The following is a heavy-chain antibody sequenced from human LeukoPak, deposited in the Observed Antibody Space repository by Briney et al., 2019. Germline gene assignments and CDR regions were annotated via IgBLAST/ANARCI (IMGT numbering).Heavy chain of an antibody. D-gene: IGHD3-22*01. CDR3: ARPTYYDNSGYYY. CDR2: VHYSGST. J-gene: IGHJ4*02. V-gene: IGHV4-39*01. Sequence: PSETLSLTCTVSGDSISRSNFYWGWIRQPPGKGLEWVGSVHYSGSTYYNPSLKSRVTISVDTSKNQFSLKLTSVTAADTAVYYCARPTYYDNSGYYYWGQGTPVTVSS. CDR1: GDSISRSNFY.